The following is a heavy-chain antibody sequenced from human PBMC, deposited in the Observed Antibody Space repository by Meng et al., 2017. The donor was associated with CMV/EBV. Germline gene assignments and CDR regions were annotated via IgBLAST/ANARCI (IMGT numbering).Heavy chain of an antibody. CDR3: ARDLTLPQFFYGMDV. CDR1: GYTSTTYD. J-gene: IGHJ6*02. D-gene: IGHD1-26*01. Sequence: ASVKVSCKASGYTSTTYDINWVRQATGQGLEWMGRMSPNSGNTAYAQKFQGRLTMTTDTSTSTAYMELRSLRSEDTAVYYCARDLTLPQFFYGMDVWGQGTTVTVSS. CDR2: MSPNSGNT. V-gene: IGHV1-8*02.